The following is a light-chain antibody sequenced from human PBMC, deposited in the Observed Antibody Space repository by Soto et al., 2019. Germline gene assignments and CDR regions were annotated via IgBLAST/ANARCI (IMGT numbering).Light chain of an antibody. J-gene: IGLJ1*01. CDR2: EGT. CDR3: CSFANSISFRGYV. Sequence: QSALTQPASVSGSPGQSITISCTGTSSDVGGYILVSWYQQQPGKAPKLMIYEGTKRPSGVSNLFSGSKSGNTASLAISGIQVGDKADYYYCSFANSISFRGYVFGTGTKLTVL. CDR1: SSDVGGYIL. V-gene: IGLV2-23*03.